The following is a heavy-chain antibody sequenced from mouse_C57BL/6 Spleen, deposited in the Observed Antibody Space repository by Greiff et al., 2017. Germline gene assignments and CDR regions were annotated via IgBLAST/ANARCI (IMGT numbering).Heavy chain of an antibody. D-gene: IGHD2-5*01. CDR3: ARSYYSNYGYFDY. CDR1: GYTFTSYW. V-gene: IGHV1-55*01. J-gene: IGHJ2*01. CDR2: IYPGSGST. Sequence: QVQLQQPGAELVKPGASVKMSCKASGYTFTSYWITWVKQRPGQGLEWIGDIYPGSGSTNYNEKFKSKATLTVDTSSNTAYMQLSSLTSEASAVYYCARSYYSNYGYFDYWGQGTTLTVSS.